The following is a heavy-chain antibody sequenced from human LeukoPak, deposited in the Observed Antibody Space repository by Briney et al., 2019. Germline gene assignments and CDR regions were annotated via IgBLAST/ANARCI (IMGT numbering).Heavy chain of an antibody. Sequence: GGSLRLSCAASGFTVSSNYMSWVRQAPGKGWEGVSVIYSGGSTYYADSVKGRFTISRHNSKNTLYLQMNSLRAEDTAVYYCARVGDYVWGSYTYWGQGTLVTVSS. V-gene: IGHV3-53*04. D-gene: IGHD3-16*01. CDR3: ARVGDYVWGSYTY. CDR1: GFTVSSNY. J-gene: IGHJ4*02. CDR2: IYSGGST.